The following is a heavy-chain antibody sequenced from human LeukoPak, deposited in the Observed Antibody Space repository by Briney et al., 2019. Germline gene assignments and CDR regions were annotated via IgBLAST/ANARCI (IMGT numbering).Heavy chain of an antibody. D-gene: IGHD3-22*01. V-gene: IGHV5-51*01. J-gene: IGHJ4*02. CDR1: GYSFTSYW. CDR3: ARRISYYYDSSGYYFDY. Sequence: GESLKISCKGSGYSFTSYWIGWVRQMPGKGLEWMGIIYPGDSDTRYSPSFQGQVTISADKSISTAYLQWSSLKASDTATYYCARRISYYYDSSGYYFDYWGQGTLVTVSS. CDR2: IYPGDSDT.